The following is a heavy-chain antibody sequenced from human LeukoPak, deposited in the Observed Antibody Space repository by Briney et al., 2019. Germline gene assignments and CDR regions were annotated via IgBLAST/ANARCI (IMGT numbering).Heavy chain of an antibody. CDR2: IYYSGST. CDR1: GGSISSCY. D-gene: IGHD6-13*01. Sequence: PSETLSLTCTVSGGSISSCYWSWIRQPPGKGLEWIGYIYYSGSTNYNPSLKSRVTISVDTSKNQFSLKLSSVTAADTAVYYCASSIAAGDMNYFDYWGQGTLVTVSS. V-gene: IGHV4-59*01. CDR3: ASSIAAGDMNYFDY. J-gene: IGHJ4*02.